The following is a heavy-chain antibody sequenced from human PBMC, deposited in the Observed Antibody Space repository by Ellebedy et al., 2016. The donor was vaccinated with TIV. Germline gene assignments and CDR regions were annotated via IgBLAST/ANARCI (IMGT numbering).Heavy chain of an antibody. CDR1: GFTFSNAY. CDR2: IKHDGSDK. D-gene: IGHD1-26*01. Sequence: GESLKISXAASGFTFSNAYMSWVRQAPGKGLEWVANIKHDGSDKYYVDSVKGRFTISRDNAKNSLYLQMNSLRAEDTAVYYCARRGDWGQGTLVTVSS. CDR3: ARRGD. J-gene: IGHJ4*02. V-gene: IGHV3-7*02.